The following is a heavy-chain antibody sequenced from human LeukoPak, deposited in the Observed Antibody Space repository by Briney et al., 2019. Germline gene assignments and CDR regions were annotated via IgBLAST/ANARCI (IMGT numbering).Heavy chain of an antibody. D-gene: IGHD3-3*01. V-gene: IGHV4-30-2*02. CDR3: ARVYYDFWSGTGYDAFDI. J-gene: IGHJ3*02. CDR1: GASISTGGYS. CDR2: IYHSGRR. Sequence: SETLSLTCAVSGASISTGGYSWSWIRQPPGKGLEWIGYIYHSGRRYYNPSLKSRVTISVDTSKNQFSLKLSSVTAADTAVYYCARVYYDFWSGTGYDAFDIWGQGTMVTVSS.